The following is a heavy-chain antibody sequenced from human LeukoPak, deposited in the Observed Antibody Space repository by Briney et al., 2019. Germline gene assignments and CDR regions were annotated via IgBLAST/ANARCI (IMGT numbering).Heavy chain of an antibody. D-gene: IGHD3-22*01. CDR2: ISAYNGNT. V-gene: IGHV1-18*04. Sequence: ASVKVSCKGSGYTFTGYYMHWVRQAPGQGLEWMGWISAYNGNTNYAQKLQGRVTMTTDTSTSTAYMELRSLRSDDTAVYYCARDDRRTYYYDSSGYYATYYYYGMDVWGQGTTVTVSS. CDR1: GYTFTGYY. CDR3: ARDDRRTYYYDSSGYYATYYYYGMDV. J-gene: IGHJ6*02.